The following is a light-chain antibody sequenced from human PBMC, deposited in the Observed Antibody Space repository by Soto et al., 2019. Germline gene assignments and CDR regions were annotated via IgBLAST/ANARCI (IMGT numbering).Light chain of an antibody. J-gene: IGLJ3*02. Sequence: QSALTQPASVSGSPGQSFTISCTGTSSDVGAYHSVSWYQQHPGKAPKLIIFDVSNRPPGVSNRFSGSKSGNTASLTISGLQAEDEADYYCSSFTDTGTVMFGGGTKLTVL. CDR1: SSDVGAYHS. V-gene: IGLV2-14*03. CDR2: DVS. CDR3: SSFTDTGTVM.